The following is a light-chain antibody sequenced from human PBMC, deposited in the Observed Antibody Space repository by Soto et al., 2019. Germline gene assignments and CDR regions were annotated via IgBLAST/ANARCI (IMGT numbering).Light chain of an antibody. CDR1: QSVLYSSNNKNY. CDR3: QQYYNPLPYT. V-gene: IGKV4-1*01. Sequence: DIVMTQSPDSLAVSLGERATINCKSSQSVLYSSNNKNYLAWYQQKPGQSPKLLIYWASTRESGVPDRFSGSGSGTDFTLTISSVQAEDVAVYYCQQYYNPLPYTFGQGTKLE. J-gene: IGKJ2*01. CDR2: WAS.